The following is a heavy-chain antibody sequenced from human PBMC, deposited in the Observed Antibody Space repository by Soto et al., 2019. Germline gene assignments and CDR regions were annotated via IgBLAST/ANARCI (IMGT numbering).Heavy chain of an antibody. D-gene: IGHD6-13*01. V-gene: IGHV1-46*01. Sequence: ASVKVSCKASGGTFTNYAFSWVRQAPGQGLEWMGWMNPSGGSTSYAQKFQGRVTMTRDTSTSTVYMELSSLRSEDTAVYYCAREGIAAAGTGPYGMDVWGQGTTVTISS. J-gene: IGHJ6*02. CDR1: GGTFTNYA. CDR3: AREGIAAAGTGPYGMDV. CDR2: MNPSGGST.